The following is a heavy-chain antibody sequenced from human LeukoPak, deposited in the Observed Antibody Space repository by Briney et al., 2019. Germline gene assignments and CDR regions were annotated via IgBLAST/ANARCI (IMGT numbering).Heavy chain of an antibody. CDR2: INPNSGGT. V-gene: IGHV1-2*04. J-gene: IGHJ4*02. Sequence: ASVKVSCTASGYTFTGYYMHWVRQAPGQGLEWMGRINPNSGGTNYAQKFQGWVTMTRDTSISTAYMELSRLRSDDTAVYYCAREDSSSNRDYFDYWGQGTLVTVSS. D-gene: IGHD6-6*01. CDR3: AREDSSSNRDYFDY. CDR1: GYTFTGYY.